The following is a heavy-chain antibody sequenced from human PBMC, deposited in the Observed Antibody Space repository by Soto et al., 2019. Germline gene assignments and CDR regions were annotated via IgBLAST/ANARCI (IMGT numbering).Heavy chain of an antibody. D-gene: IGHD3-9*01. CDR1: GYTFTRSG. Sequence: ASVKVSCKASGYTFTRSGISWVRQAPGQGPEWMGWISGYNGDTNYAQKFQGRVTITADKSTSTSYMGLRGLTSEDTAVYYCTKDSKSEDIYSGYYGNDLWGQGTPVTVSS. CDR2: ISGYNGDT. J-gene: IGHJ6*02. V-gene: IGHV1-18*01. CDR3: TKDSKSEDIYSGYYGNDL.